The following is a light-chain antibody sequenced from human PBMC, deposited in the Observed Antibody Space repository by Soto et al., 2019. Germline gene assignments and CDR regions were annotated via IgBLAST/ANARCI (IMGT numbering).Light chain of an antibody. CDR3: QRYNNWPLT. Sequence: ETVMTQSPATLSVSPGDRVTLSCRASQSIGTNLLWLQQSPGQPPRLLISGASDRVAGVPDRFSGSGSGTDFTLTISGLQSEDCAVYYCQRYNNWPLTFGGGTKVESK. CDR1: QSIGTN. V-gene: IGKV3-15*01. CDR2: GAS. J-gene: IGKJ4*01.